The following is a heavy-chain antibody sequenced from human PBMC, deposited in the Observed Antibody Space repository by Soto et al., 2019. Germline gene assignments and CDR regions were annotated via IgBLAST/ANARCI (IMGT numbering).Heavy chain of an antibody. CDR2: INSDGSHT. V-gene: IGHV3-74*01. Sequence: EVQLVESGGGLVQPGGSLRLSCAASGFTFFAYWIHWVRQVPGKGLVWVSRINSDGSHTSYADSVRGRFTISRDNSKNTVYLQMNSLTAEDTAVYYRAKESDYGDYAGENWFDSWGQGSLFTVSS. CDR1: GFTFFAYW. J-gene: IGHJ5*01. D-gene: IGHD4-17*01. CDR3: AKESDYGDYAGENWFDS.